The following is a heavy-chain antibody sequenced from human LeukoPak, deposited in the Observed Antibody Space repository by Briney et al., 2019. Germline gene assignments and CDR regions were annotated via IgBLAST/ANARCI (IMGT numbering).Heavy chain of an antibody. CDR2: IYYSGST. CDR3: VVRGVSGWFDP. D-gene: IGHD3-10*01. Sequence: SETLSLTCTVSGGSISSYYWSWIRQPPGKGLEWIGYIYYSGSTNYNPSLKSRVTISVDTSKNQFSLKLSSVTAADTAVYYCVVRGVSGWFDPWGQGTLVTVSS. V-gene: IGHV4-59*08. CDR1: GGSISSYY. J-gene: IGHJ5*02.